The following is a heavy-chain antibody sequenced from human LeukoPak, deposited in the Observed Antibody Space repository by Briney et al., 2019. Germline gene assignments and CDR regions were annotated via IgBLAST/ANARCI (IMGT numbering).Heavy chain of an antibody. J-gene: IGHJ5*02. CDR1: GYTFTSYG. CDR3: ARDRRAGLRFLEWFPFDP. CDR2: ISAYNGNI. V-gene: IGHV1-18*01. D-gene: IGHD3-3*01. Sequence: GASVKVSCKASGYTFTSYGISWVRQAPGQGLEWMGWISAYNGNINYAQKLQGRVTMTTDTSTSTAYMELRSLRSDDTAVYYCARDRRAGLRFLEWFPFDPWGQGTLVTVSS.